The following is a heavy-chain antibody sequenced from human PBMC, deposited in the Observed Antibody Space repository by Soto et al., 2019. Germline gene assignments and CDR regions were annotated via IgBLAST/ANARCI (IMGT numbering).Heavy chain of an antibody. J-gene: IGHJ4*02. V-gene: IGHV3-30*03. CDR2: ISYDGSNK. CDR1: GFTFSSYG. D-gene: IGHD5-18*01. Sequence: QVQLVESGGGVVQPGRSLRLSCAASGFTFSSYGMHWVRQAPGKGLEWVAVISYDGSNKYYADSVKGRFTISRDNSKNTLYLQMNSLRAEDTAVYYCASAVDTAMVSSLDYWGQGTLVTVSS. CDR3: ASAVDTAMVSSLDY.